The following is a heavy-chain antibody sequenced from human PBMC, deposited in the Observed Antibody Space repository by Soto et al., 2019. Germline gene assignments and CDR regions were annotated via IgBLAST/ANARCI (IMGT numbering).Heavy chain of an antibody. CDR1: GLTVSTGY. CDR3: ARDTYSSGWYDS. D-gene: IGHD6-19*01. Sequence: GGSLRLSCAASGLTVSTGYMAWVRQAPGKGLEWISVLFSGGSSYYGDSVKGRFTISRDNSKNTLSLEMSSLRVEDTAVYCCARDTYSSGWYDSWGQGTLVTVSS. V-gene: IGHV3-53*05. J-gene: IGHJ5*01. CDR2: LFSGGSS.